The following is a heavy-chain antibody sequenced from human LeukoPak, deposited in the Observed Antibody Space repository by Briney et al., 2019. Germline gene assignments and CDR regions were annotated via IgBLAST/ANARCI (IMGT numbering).Heavy chain of an antibody. CDR3: AKDRYSSEEGYFDY. D-gene: IGHD6-19*01. V-gene: IGHV3-20*04. J-gene: IGHJ4*02. Sequence: GGSLRLSCAASGFTFDDYGMSWVRQAPGKGLEWVSGINWNGGSTGYADSVKGRFTISRDNAKTSLYLQMNSLRAEDTALYYCAKDRYSSEEGYFDYWGQGTLVTVSS. CDR1: GFTFDDYG. CDR2: INWNGGST.